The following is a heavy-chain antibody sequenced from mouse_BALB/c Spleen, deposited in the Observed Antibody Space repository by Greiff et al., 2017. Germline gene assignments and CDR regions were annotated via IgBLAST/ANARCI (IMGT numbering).Heavy chain of an antibody. CDR3: ARVYYGSSYAYYAMDY. CDR1: GYSITSDYA. J-gene: IGHJ4*01. CDR2: ISYSGST. Sequence: EVQLQQSGPGLVKPSQSLSLTCTVTGYSITSDYAWNWIRQFPGNKLEWMGYISYSGSTSYNPSLKSRISITRDTSKNQFFLQLNSVTTEDTATYYCARVYYGSSYAYYAMDYWGQGTSVTVSS. V-gene: IGHV3-2*02. D-gene: IGHD1-1*01.